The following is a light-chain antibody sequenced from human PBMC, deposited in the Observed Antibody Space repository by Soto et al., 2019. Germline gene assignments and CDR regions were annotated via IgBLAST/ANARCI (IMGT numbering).Light chain of an antibody. J-gene: IGLJ1*01. CDR1: SNDVGAYNY. V-gene: IGLV2-14*01. Sequence: QSVLTQAASVSGSPGQSITISCTGTSNDVGAYNYVSWYQQHPGKATKLMIYEVSNRPSGVSNRFSGSKSGNTASLTISGLQADDEADYFCSSFTTSSYTCDVCGTGTKVTVL. CDR2: EVS. CDR3: SSFTTSSYTCDV.